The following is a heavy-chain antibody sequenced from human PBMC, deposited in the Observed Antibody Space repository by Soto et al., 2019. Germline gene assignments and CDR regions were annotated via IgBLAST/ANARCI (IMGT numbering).Heavy chain of an antibody. D-gene: IGHD1-1*01. J-gene: IGHJ4*02. CDR3: ARQKAVTVATSTSSLFDY. CDR1: GGSISSSSYY. V-gene: IGHV4-39*01. Sequence: QLQLQESGPGLVKPSETLSLTCTVSGGSISSSSYYWGWIRQPPGKGLEWIGSIYYSGSTYYNPSLKSRVTISVDTCKNQFSLKLSSVTAADTAVYYCARQKAVTVATSTSSLFDYWGQGTLVTVSS. CDR2: IYYSGST.